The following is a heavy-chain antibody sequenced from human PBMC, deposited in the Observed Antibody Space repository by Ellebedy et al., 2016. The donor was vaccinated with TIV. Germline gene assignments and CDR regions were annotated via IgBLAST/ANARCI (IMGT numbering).Heavy chain of an antibody. J-gene: IGHJ6*02. Sequence: AASVKVSCKASGFTFTSSAVQWVRQARGQRLEWIGWIVVGSGNTNYAQKFQERVTITRDMSTSTAYMELSSLRSEDTAVYYCASPEPGGYCSGGSCFSPHWGGMDVWGQGTTVTVSS. CDR3: ASPEPGGYCSGGSCFSPHWGGMDV. V-gene: IGHV1-58*01. CDR2: IVVGSGNT. D-gene: IGHD2-15*01. CDR1: GFTFTSSA.